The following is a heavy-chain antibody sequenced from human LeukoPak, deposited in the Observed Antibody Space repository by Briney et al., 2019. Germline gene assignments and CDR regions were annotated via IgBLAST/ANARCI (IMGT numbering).Heavy chain of an antibody. CDR3: ARYSCSGGSCYSSWFDP. CDR1: GGSISSGSYY. D-gene: IGHD2-15*01. V-gene: IGHV4-61*02. CDR2: MYTSGST. J-gene: IGHJ5*02. Sequence: SETLSLTCTVSGGSISSGSYYWSWIRQPAGKGLEWIGRMYTSGSTNYNRSLKSRVTISVDTSKNQFSLKLRSVTAADTAVYYCARYSCSGGSCYSSWFDPWGQGTLVTVSS.